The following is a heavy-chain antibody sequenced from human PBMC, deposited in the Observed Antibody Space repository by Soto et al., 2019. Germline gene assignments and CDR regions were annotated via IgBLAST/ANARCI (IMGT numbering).Heavy chain of an antibody. D-gene: IGHD3-16*01. V-gene: IGHV3-15*01. CDR1: GFTFSNAW. CDR2: IKSKTDGGTT. CDR3: TTRLTAGYHDAFDI. Sequence: GGSLRLSCAASGFTFSNAWMSWVRQAPGKGLEWVGRIKSKTDGGTTDYAAPVKGRFTISRDDSKNTLYLQMNSLKTEDTAVYYCTTRLTAGYHDAFDIWGQGTMVTVSS. J-gene: IGHJ3*02.